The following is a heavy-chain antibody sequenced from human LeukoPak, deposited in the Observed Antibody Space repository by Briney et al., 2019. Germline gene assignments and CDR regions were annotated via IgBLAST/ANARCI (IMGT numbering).Heavy chain of an antibody. CDR2: IKQDGSEK. V-gene: IGHV3-7*01. CDR3: ARYRSGTVGATGYYYMDV. CDR1: GFTFSSYW. J-gene: IGHJ6*03. Sequence: GGSLRLSCAASGFTFSSYWMSWVRQAPGKGLEWVANIKQDGSEKYYVDSVKGRFTLSRDNAKNSLYLQMNSPRAEDTAVYYCARYRSGTVGATGYYYMDVWGKGTTVTVSS. D-gene: IGHD1-26*01.